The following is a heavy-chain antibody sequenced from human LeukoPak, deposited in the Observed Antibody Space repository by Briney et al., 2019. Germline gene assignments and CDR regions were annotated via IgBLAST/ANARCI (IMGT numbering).Heavy chain of an antibody. D-gene: IGHD2-2*01. CDR3: ARVGRSVVVPAATGAYFDY. V-gene: IGHV1-2*02. Sequence: ASVKVSCKASGYTFTDYYIHWVRQAPGQGLEWMGWINPNSGGTNYAQRFQGRVTVTRDTSISTAYMELSRLRSDDTAVYYCARVGRSVVVPAATGAYFDYWGQGTLVTVSS. CDR2: INPNSGGT. CDR1: GYTFTDYY. J-gene: IGHJ4*02.